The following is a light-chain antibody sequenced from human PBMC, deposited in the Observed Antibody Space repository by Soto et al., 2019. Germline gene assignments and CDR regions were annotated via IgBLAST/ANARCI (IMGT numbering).Light chain of an antibody. J-gene: IGKJ4*01. CDR1: QSLVHSDGNTY. CDR2: KVS. Sequence: DIVMTQSPLSLPVTLGQPASISCRSSQSLVHSDGNTYLDWFQQRPGHSPRRLIYKVSNRDSGVPGRFSGSGSGTDFTLKISRVEAEDLGIYYCMQGTHWPPVTFGGGTKVEIK. V-gene: IGKV2-30*02. CDR3: MQGTHWPPVT.